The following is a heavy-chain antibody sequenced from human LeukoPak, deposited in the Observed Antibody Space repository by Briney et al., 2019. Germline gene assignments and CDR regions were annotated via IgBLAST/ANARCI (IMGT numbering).Heavy chain of an antibody. Sequence: SETLSLTCAVYGGSFSGYYCSRIRQPPGKGLEWIGEINHSGSTNYNPSLKSRVIISVDTSKNQFSLKLSSVTAADTAVYYCASKQGDYWGQGTLVTVSS. V-gene: IGHV4-34*01. CDR1: GGSFSGYY. CDR2: INHSGST. J-gene: IGHJ4*02. CDR3: ASKQGDY.